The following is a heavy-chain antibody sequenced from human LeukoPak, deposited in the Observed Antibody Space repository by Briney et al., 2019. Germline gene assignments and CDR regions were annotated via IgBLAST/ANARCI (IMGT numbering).Heavy chain of an antibody. CDR1: GGSISSSSYY. CDR2: IYYSGST. D-gene: IGHD3-10*01. V-gene: IGHV4-39*07. J-gene: IGHJ4*02. CDR3: GRDLPAGGSGSSRIDY. Sequence: KSSETLSLTCTVSGGSISSSSYYWGWIRQPPGKGLEWIGSIYYSGSTYYNPSLKSRVTISVDTSKNQFSLKLSSVSAADTAVYYCGRDLPAGGSGSSRIDYWGQGTLVTVSS.